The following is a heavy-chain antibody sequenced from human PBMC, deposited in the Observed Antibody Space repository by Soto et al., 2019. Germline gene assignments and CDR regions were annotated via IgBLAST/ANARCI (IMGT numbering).Heavy chain of an antibody. V-gene: IGHV5-10-1*01. CDR3: AIDRDYYDSSGYLTHSFYAYYGMDV. D-gene: IGHD3-22*01. CDR1: GYSFTSYW. Sequence: GESLKISCKGSGYSFTSYWISWVRQMPGKGLEWLGRIDPSDSYTNYSPSFQGHVTISADKSISTAYLQWSSLKASDTAMYYCAIDRDYYDSSGYLTHSFYAYYGMDVWGEGTTVTVSS. J-gene: IGHJ6*04. CDR2: IDPSDSYT.